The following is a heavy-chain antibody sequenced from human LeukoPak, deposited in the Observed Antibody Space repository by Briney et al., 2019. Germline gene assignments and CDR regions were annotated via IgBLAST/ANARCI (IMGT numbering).Heavy chain of an antibody. CDR1: GGSISSYY. CDR2: IYYSGST. V-gene: IGHV4-59*08. CDR3: AKSQGWGGTNIPLDY. D-gene: IGHD2/OR15-2a*01. Sequence: SETLSLTCTVSGGSISSYYWSWIRQPPGKGLEWIGYIYYSGSTNYNPSLKSRVTISLDTSKNQFSLKLSSVTAADTAVYYCAKSQGWGGTNIPLDYWGQGTLVIVSS. J-gene: IGHJ4*02.